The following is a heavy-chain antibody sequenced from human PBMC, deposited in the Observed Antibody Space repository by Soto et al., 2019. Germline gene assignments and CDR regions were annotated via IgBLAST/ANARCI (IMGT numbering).Heavy chain of an antibody. V-gene: IGHV4-31*01. Sequence: SETLSLTCTVSGGSISSGCYYWRWIRQHPWKCLEWIGYIYYSGSTYYNPSLKSLVTISVDTSMNQFSLKLSSVIAADTAVYYCSRYYCDSSGYYYLNWFDPWGQGSLVTVSS. CDR1: GGSISSGCYY. D-gene: IGHD3-22*01. J-gene: IGHJ5*02. CDR2: IYYSGST. CDR3: SRYYCDSSGYYYLNWFDP.